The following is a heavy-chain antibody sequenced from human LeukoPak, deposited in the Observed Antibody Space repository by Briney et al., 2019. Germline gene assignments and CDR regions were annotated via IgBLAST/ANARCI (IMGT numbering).Heavy chain of an antibody. CDR2: INPDSGGT. J-gene: IGHJ4*02. V-gene: IGHV1-2*02. Sequence: SVTVSCNASASTLTGYYIHWVRQAPGHGIEWMGWINPDSGGTKSAEKFQGRVTMTRDTSIITAYMELSRLRSDDTAVYYCARDPEGLKRYFDYWGQGTLVTVSP. CDR1: ASTLTGYY. CDR3: ARDPEGLKRYFDY. D-gene: IGHD3/OR15-3a*01.